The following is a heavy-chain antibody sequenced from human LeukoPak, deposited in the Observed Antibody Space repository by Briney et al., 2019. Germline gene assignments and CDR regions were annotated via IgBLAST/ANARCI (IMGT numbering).Heavy chain of an antibody. CDR2: IYWDDAK. V-gene: IGHV2-5*02. D-gene: IGHD6-19*01. CDR3: AHSLEQWLDFDY. Sequence: SGPTLVNPTQTLTLTCTFSGFSLSTSGVGVGWIRQPPGQALEWLALIYWDDAKRYSPSLKSRLTITKDTSKNQVVLTMTNMDPVDTGTYYCAHSLEQWLDFDYWGQGILVTVSS. J-gene: IGHJ4*02. CDR1: GFSLSTSGVG.